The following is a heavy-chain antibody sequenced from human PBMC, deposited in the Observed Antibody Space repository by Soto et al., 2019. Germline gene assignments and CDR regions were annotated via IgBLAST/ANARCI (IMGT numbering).Heavy chain of an antibody. CDR1: GGSLSGYY. V-gene: IGHV4-34*01. J-gene: IGHJ4*02. Sequence: QVQLQQWGAGLLKPSETLSLNCAVNGGSLSGYYWSWIRQPPGKGLEWIGEIKDGGRTNYSPSLTSRATISSDTCNSQFALRLYSVGAAYTGVYYCARGQEGAAATHWGQGALATVSS. CDR2: IKDGGRT. CDR3: ARGQEGAAATH. D-gene: IGHD6-25*01.